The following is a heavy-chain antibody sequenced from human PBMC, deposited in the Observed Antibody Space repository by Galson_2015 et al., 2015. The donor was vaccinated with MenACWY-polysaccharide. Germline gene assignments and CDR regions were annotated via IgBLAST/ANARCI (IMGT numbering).Heavy chain of an antibody. J-gene: IGHJ6*02. CDR1: GGSFSGYY. V-gene: IGHV4-34*01. D-gene: IGHD2-8*01. Sequence: SETLSLTCAVYGGSFSGYYWSWIRQPPGKGLEWIGEINHSGSTNYNPSLKSRVTISVDTSKNQFSLKLSSVTAADTAMYYCARGDANGVNYYYGMDVWGQGTTVTVSS. CDR2: INHSGST. CDR3: ARGDANGVNYYYGMDV.